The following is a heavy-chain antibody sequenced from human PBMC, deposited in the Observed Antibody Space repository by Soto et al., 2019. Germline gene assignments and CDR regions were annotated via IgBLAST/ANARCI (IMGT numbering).Heavy chain of an antibody. CDR3: ARGAPRGAKTLGPYYYYGMDV. CDR2: IIPIFGTA. J-gene: IGHJ6*02. Sequence: QVQLVQSGAEVKKPGSSVKVSCKASGGTFSSYAISWVRQAPGQGLEWMGGIIPIFGTANYAQKFQGRVTITADKSTSTAYMELSSLRSEDTAVYYCARGAPRGAKTLGPYYYYGMDVWGQGTTVTVSS. V-gene: IGHV1-69*06. CDR1: GGTFSSYA. D-gene: IGHD3-10*01.